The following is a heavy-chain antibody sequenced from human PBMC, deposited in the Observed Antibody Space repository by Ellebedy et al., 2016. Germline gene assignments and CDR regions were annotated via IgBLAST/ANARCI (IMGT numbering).Heavy chain of an antibody. CDR1: GFTFSSYS. V-gene: IGHV3-21*01. CDR3: ARDVSSGWYYYYYGMDV. CDR2: ISSSSSYI. D-gene: IGHD6-19*01. Sequence: GESLKISCAASGFTFSSYSMNWVRQAPGKGLEWVSSISSSSSYIYYADSVKGRFTISRDNAKNSLYLQMNSLRAEDTAVYYCARDVSSGWYYYYYGMDVWGQGTTVTVSS. J-gene: IGHJ6*02.